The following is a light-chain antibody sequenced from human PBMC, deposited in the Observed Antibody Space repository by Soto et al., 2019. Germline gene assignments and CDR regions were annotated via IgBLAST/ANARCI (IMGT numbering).Light chain of an antibody. J-gene: IGKJ1*01. CDR3: QQYGSSPPT. CDR1: QSVRTN. V-gene: IGKV3-20*01. CDR2: GAS. Sequence: EVVMTQSPATLSVSPGERASLSCIACQSVRTNLAWYQQKPGQAPRLLIYGASSRATGIPERFSGSGSGTDFNLSVSRLEPEDFAVYFCQQYGSSPPTFGQGTKVDI.